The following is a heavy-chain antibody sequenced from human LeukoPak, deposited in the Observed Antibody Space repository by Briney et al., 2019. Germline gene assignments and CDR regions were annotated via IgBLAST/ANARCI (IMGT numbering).Heavy chain of an antibody. J-gene: IGHJ4*02. D-gene: IGHD1-26*01. V-gene: IGHV1-8*01. Sequence: ASVKVSCKASGYTFTSYDINWVRQATGQGLEWMGWMNPNSGNTGYAQKFQGRVTMTRDTSISTAYMELSSLRSEDTAVYYCARGRSRWELEIRDFDYWGQGTLVTVSS. CDR1: GYTFTSYD. CDR2: MNPNSGNT. CDR3: ARGRSRWELEIRDFDY.